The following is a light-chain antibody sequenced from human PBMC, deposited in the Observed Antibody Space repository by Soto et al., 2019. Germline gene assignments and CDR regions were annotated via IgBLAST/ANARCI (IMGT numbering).Light chain of an antibody. CDR3: QQYNNWPPIT. CDR1: QSVSNN. Sequence: EKVMTQSPATMPVSPGERATLSCRASQSVSNNLAWYQQKPGQAPRLLIYGASTRATGIPARFSGSGSGTEFTLTISSLQSEDFAVYYCQQYNNWPPITFGGGTKVEIK. J-gene: IGKJ4*01. CDR2: GAS. V-gene: IGKV3-15*01.